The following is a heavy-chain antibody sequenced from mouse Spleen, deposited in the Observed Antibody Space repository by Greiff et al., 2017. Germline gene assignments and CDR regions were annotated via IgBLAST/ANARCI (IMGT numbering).Heavy chain of an antibody. CDR2: IYPGDGDT. Sequence: QVQLQQSGAELVRPGSSVKISCKASGYAFSSYWMNWVKQRPGQGLEWIGQIYPGDGDTNYNQKFKGKATLTVDKSSSTAYMQLSSLTSEDSAVYYCARRGIYYAMDYWGQGTSVTVSS. V-gene: IGHV1-80*01. CDR1: GYAFSSYW. J-gene: IGHJ4*01. CDR3: ARRGIYYAMDY.